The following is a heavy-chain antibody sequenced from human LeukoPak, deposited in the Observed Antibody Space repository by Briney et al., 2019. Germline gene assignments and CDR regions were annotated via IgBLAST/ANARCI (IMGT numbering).Heavy chain of an antibody. CDR1: GFTFSSYW. CDR3: ARDPYSSTWSYGMDV. CDR2: IKQDGSEK. Sequence: GESLKISCAASGFTFSSYWMSWVRQAPGKGLEWVANIKQDGSEKVYVDSVKGRFAISRDNAKNSLFLQMDALRAEDTAVYYCARDPYSSTWSYGMDVWGQGTTVSVSS. V-gene: IGHV3-7*05. D-gene: IGHD6-6*01. J-gene: IGHJ6*02.